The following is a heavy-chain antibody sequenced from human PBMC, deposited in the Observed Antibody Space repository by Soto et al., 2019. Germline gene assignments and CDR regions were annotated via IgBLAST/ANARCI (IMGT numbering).Heavy chain of an antibody. J-gene: IGHJ5*02. V-gene: IGHV3-23*01. Sequence: EVQLLESGGGLVQPGGSLRLSCAASGFTFSSYAMSWVRQAPGKGLEWVSAISGSGGSTYYADSVKGRFTISRDNSKNTMYLQMNSLRAEDTAVYYCAKDPLGYCSGGSCQPNWFEPWGQGTLVTVSS. CDR2: ISGSGGST. CDR3: AKDPLGYCSGGSCQPNWFEP. CDR1: GFTFSSYA. D-gene: IGHD2-15*01.